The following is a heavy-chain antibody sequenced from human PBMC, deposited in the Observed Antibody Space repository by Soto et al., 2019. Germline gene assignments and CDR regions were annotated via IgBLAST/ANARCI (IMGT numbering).Heavy chain of an antibody. D-gene: IGHD4-17*01. CDR3: AIDPDYGLNCFDP. Sequence: LRLSCAASGFTFISYSMNCVRQAPGKGLEWFSYISSSSSTIYYADSXKGRFTISXDNANNSLYLQXNSLRXYDTAVYYFAIDPDYGLNCFDPWCQGALVTVSS. CDR1: GFTFISYS. V-gene: IGHV3-48*01. J-gene: IGHJ5*02. CDR2: ISSSSSTI.